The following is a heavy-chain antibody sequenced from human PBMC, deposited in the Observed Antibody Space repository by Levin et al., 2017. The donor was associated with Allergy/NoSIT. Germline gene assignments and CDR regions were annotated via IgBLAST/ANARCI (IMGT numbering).Heavy chain of an antibody. D-gene: IGHD1-7*01. Sequence: GESLKISCKGSGYSFTSYWIVWVRQMPGKGLEWMGIIYPGDSDTRYSPSFQGQVTISADKSISTAYLQWSSLKASDTAMYYCARQVQTGATTYYFDYWGQGTLVTVSA. J-gene: IGHJ4*02. V-gene: IGHV5-51*01. CDR2: IYPGDSDT. CDR3: ARQVQTGATTYYFDY. CDR1: GYSFTSYW.